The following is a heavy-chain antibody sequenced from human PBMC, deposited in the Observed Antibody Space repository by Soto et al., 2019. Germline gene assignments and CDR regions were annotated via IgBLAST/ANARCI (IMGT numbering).Heavy chain of an antibody. CDR1: GGSISSYY. J-gene: IGHJ6*02. CDR3: ARQGFGPLHGLVYV. D-gene: IGHD3-10*01. Sequence: QVQLQESGPGLVKPSETLSLSCTVSGGSISSYYWSWFRQSPGKRMEWIGYVHHSWGSSYNPSLQSRVALSLDASKSQFSLKVTSVTATDTAVYYCARQGFGPLHGLVYVWGQGTTVTVSS. V-gene: IGHV4-59*08. CDR2: VHHSWGS.